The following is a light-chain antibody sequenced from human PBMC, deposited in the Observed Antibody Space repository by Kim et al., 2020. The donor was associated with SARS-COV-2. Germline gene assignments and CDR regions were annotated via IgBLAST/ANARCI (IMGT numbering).Light chain of an antibody. CDR1: TSDVGDNRY. CDR3: SSYTTDSGWV. V-gene: IGLV2-14*03. J-gene: IGLJ3*02. CDR2: NVR. Sequence: QSAPTQAASVSGTPGQSITIPCTGPTSDVGDNRYISWYQQLPGKAPKLVIYNVRSRPSGVSNRFSGSKSGNTASLTISGLQAEDEADYFCSSYTTDSGWVFGGGTKLTVL.